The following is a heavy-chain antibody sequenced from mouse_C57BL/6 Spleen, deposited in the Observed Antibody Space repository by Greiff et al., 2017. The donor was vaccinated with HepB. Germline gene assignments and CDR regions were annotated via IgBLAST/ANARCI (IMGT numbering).Heavy chain of an antibody. CDR1: GYTFTSYW. V-gene: IGHV1-50*01. CDR3: ARSYYGSSYDYAMDY. J-gene: IGHJ4*01. D-gene: IGHD1-1*01. CDR2: IDPSDSYT. Sequence: QVQLQQPGAELVKPGASVKLSCKASGYTFTSYWMQWVKQRPGQGLEWIGEIDPSDSYTNYNQKFKGKATLTVDPSSSTAYMQLSSLTSEDSAVYYCARSYYGSSYDYAMDYWGQGTSVTVSS.